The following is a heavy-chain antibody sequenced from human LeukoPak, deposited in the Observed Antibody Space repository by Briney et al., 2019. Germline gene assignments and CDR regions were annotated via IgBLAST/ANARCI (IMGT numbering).Heavy chain of an antibody. D-gene: IGHD3-22*01. CDR1: GFTFSSYG. Sequence: GGSLRLSCAASGFTFSSYGMHWVRQAPGKGLEWVAFTSYDGSNKYYADSVKGRFTISRDNSKNTLYLQMNSLRAEDTAVYYCAGRSAPYDSSGYPDYWGQGTLVTVSS. J-gene: IGHJ4*02. V-gene: IGHV3-30*03. CDR3: AGRSAPYDSSGYPDY. CDR2: TSYDGSNK.